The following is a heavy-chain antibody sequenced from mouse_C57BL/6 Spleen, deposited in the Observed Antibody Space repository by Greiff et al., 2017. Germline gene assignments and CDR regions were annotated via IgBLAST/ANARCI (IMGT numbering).Heavy chain of an antibody. V-gene: IGHV1-55*01. D-gene: IGHD2-1*01. CDR1: GYTFTSYW. CDR2: IYPGSGST. J-gene: IGHJ3*01. CDR3: ARERGNEPWFAD. Sequence: VQLQQPGAELVKPGASVKMSCKASGYTFTSYWITWVKQRPGQGLEWIGDIYPGSGSTNYNEKFKSKATLTVDTSSSTAYMQLSSLTSEDSAVYYCARERGNEPWFADWGKGTLVTVSA.